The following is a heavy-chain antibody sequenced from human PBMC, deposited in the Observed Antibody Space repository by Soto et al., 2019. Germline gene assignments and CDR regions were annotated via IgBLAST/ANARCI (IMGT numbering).Heavy chain of an antibody. D-gene: IGHD5-12*01. CDR1: GGTFSSYA. Sequence: QVQLVHSGAEVKKPGSSVKVSCKASGGTFSSYAISWVLQAPGQVLEWMGGIIPIFGTANYAQKFQGRVTITADESTSTAYMELSSLRSEDTAVYYCARYVDIVATNDPAMGFFDYWGQGTRVTVSS. CDR3: ARYVDIVATNDPAMGFFDY. CDR2: IIPIFGTA. V-gene: IGHV1-69*01. J-gene: IGHJ4*02.